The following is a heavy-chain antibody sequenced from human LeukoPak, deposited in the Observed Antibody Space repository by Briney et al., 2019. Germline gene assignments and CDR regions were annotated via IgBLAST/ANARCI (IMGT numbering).Heavy chain of an antibody. CDR2: FDPEDGET. D-gene: IGHD1-26*01. Sequence: GASVKVSCKVSGHTLTELSMHWVRQAPGKGLEWMGGFDPEDGETIYAQKFQGRVTMTEDTSTDTAYMELSSLRSEDTAVYYCATVSTSGSLPVGWFDPWGQGTLVTVSS. J-gene: IGHJ5*02. CDR3: ATVSTSGSLPVGWFDP. CDR1: GHTLTELS. V-gene: IGHV1-24*01.